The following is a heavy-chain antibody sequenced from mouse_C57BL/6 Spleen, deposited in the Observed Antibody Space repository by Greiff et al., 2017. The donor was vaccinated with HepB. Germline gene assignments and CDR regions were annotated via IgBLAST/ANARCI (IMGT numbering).Heavy chain of an antibody. CDR3: TCHYYGSSYGAMDY. Sequence: SGAELVRPGASVTLSCKASGYTFTDYEMHWVKQTPVHGLEWIGAIDPETGGTAYNQKFKGKAILTADKSSSTAYMELRSLTSEDSAVYYCTCHYYGSSYGAMDYWGQGTSVTVSS. D-gene: IGHD1-1*01. CDR1: GYTFTDYE. V-gene: IGHV1-15*01. J-gene: IGHJ4*01. CDR2: IDPETGGT.